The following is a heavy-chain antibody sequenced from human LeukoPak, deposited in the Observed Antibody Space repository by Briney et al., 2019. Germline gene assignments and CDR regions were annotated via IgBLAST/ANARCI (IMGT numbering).Heavy chain of an antibody. D-gene: IGHD2-15*01. Sequence: GGSLRLSCAASGFTFDDYAMHWVRQAPGKGLEWVSGISWNSGSIGYADSVKGRFTISRDNAKNSLYLQMNSLGAEDTAVYYCAVGNYYYGMDVWGQGTTVTVSS. CDR2: ISWNSGSI. CDR1: GFTFDDYA. J-gene: IGHJ6*02. CDR3: AVGNYYYGMDV. V-gene: IGHV3-9*01.